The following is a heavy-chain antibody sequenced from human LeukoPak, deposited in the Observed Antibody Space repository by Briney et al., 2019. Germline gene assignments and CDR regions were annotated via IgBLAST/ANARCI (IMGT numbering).Heavy chain of an antibody. D-gene: IGHD1-26*01. CDR3: ARTIVGATKRIREVGFDY. CDR1: GDSITSYY. Sequence: SETLSLTCTVSGDSITSYYWSWIRQPPGKGLEWIGYIYDSGSSNYNHSLKSRVTISVDTSKNQFSLKVSSVTAADTAVYYCARTIVGATKRIREVGFDYWGQGTLVTVSS. J-gene: IGHJ4*02. CDR2: IYDSGSS. V-gene: IGHV4-59*01.